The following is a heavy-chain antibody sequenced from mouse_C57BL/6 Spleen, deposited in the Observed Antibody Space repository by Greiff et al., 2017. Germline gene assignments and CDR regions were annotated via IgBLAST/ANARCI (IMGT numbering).Heavy chain of an antibody. J-gene: IGHJ4*01. Sequence: EVQGVESGGGLVKPGGSLKLSCAASGFTFSDYGVHWVRQAPEKGLEWVAYISSGSSTIYYADTVKGRFTSSRDNAKNTLFLQMTSLRSEDTAMYYCARWGPYYAMDYWGQGTSVTVSS. CDR1: GFTFSDYG. V-gene: IGHV5-17*01. CDR2: ISSGSSTI. CDR3: ARWGPYYAMDY.